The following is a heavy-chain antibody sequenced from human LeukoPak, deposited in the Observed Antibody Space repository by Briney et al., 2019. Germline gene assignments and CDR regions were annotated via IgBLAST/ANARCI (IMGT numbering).Heavy chain of an antibody. D-gene: IGHD3-9*01. CDR1: GYTFTSYG. V-gene: IGHV1-69*13. J-gene: IGHJ4*02. Sequence: SVKVSCKASGYTFTSYGISWVRQAPGQGLEWMGGIIPIFGTANYAQKFQGRVTITADESTSTAYMELSSLRAEDTAVYYCAKDPDILTGYSHAYFDYWGQGTLVTVSS. CDR2: IIPIFGTA. CDR3: AKDPDILTGYSHAYFDY.